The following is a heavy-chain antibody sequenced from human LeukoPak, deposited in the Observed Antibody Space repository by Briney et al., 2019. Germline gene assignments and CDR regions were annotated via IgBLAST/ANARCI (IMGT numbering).Heavy chain of an antibody. D-gene: IGHD6-13*01. CDR3: ARHRVGSIAAAGLNWFDP. V-gene: IGHV5-51*01. CDR2: IYPGDSDT. J-gene: IGHJ5*02. CDR1: GYSFTSYW. Sequence: LGESLKISCKGSGYSFTSYWIGWVRQMPGKGLEWMGIIYPGDSDTRYSPSFQGQVTISADKSISTAYLQWSSLKASDTAMYYCARHRVGSIAAAGLNWFDPWGQGTLVTVSS.